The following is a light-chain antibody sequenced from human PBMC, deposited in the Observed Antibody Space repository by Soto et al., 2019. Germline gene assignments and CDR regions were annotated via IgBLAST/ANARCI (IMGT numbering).Light chain of an antibody. CDR2: DAS. CDR1: QSISTW. Sequence: DIQMTQSPSTVSAYVGDSVTITCRASQSISTWLAWYQQKPGKAPKLLIYDASSLQSGVPSRFSGHGSGTDFTLTISSLQPDDFATYYCQQYNSYTTFGQGTKVDIK. CDR3: QQYNSYTT. V-gene: IGKV1-5*01. J-gene: IGKJ2*01.